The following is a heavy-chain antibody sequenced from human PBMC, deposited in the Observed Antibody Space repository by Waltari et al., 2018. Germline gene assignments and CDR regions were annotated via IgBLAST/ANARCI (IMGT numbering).Heavy chain of an antibody. CDR3: ATSKSAHPWTFDF. V-gene: IGHV4-34*01. CDR2: INQIGNT. CDR1: CGSSGGSY. Sequence: QVQIQQWGAGLLKPLETLSLTCAVRCGSSGGSYWSWIRQTPGQGLEWLGEINQIGNTNYNPSLKSRVTISLDTSRTQFSLSLTSVTAADTALYYCATSKSAHPWTFDFWGQGTLVTVSS. D-gene: IGHD6-6*01. J-gene: IGHJ4*02.